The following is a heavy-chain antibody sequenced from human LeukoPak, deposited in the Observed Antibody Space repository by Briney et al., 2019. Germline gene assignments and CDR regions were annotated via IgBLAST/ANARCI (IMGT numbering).Heavy chain of an antibody. J-gene: IGHJ3*02. Sequence: GGSQRLSCAASGFTFSNYHMSWPRDAPGKGLEWVSAFSCSSYDTYYAHSVKGRFTISRDNPRNTLYLQLKSLRAQDAAVYFCALYCSGGNCYSIGGAFEIWGQGALGTVSP. D-gene: IGHD2-15*01. CDR1: GFTFSNYH. V-gene: IGHV3-23*01. CDR2: FSCSSYDT. CDR3: ALYCSGGNCYSIGGAFEI.